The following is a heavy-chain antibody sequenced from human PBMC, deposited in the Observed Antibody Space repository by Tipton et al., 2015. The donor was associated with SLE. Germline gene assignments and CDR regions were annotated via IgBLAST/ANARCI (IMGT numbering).Heavy chain of an antibody. V-gene: IGHV4-34*01. CDR2: INHSGSA. D-gene: IGHD6-6*01. CDR3: AREGRREQLALDY. CDR1: GGSFSGYY. Sequence: LRLSCAVYGGSFSGYYWSWIRQPPGKGLEWIGEINHSGSANYNPSLKSRVTISVDTSKNQFSLKLSSVTAADTAVYYCAREGRREQLALDYWGQGTLVTVSS. J-gene: IGHJ4*02.